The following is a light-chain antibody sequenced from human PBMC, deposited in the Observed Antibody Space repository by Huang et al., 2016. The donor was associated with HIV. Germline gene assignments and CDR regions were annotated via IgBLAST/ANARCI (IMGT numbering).Light chain of an antibody. Sequence: EIVLTQSPVTLSLSPGDRATLSCRASQSIGTYLAWYQQKSGQAPRLLIYDVSNRAAGGPARFSASGSETDFTLTIASIDPDDFAIYHCQQRSKWPLTFGGGTKVEMK. J-gene: IGKJ4*01. V-gene: IGKV3-11*01. CDR3: QQRSKWPLT. CDR1: QSIGTY. CDR2: DVS.